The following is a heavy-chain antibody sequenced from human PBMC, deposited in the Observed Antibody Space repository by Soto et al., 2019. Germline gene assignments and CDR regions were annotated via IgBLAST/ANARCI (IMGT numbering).Heavy chain of an antibody. CDR3: ARHSNRNYGLYYFDY. V-gene: IGHV4-59*08. CDR2: IYYSGST. D-gene: IGHD4-4*01. J-gene: IGHJ4*02. Sequence: PLEALSLTCTVSGCPVSSYYWSWIRQSPGKGLEWIGFIYYSGSTKYKPSLKSRVTISVDTSKDQFSLKVSSATAADTAVYYCARHSNRNYGLYYFDYWGLGALVTVSS. CDR1: GCPVSSYY.